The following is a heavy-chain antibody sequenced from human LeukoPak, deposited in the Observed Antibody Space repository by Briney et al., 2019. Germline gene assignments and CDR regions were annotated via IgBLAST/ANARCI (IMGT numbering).Heavy chain of an antibody. CDR2: IIPIFGTA. Sequence: ASVKVSCKASGGTSSSYAISWVRQAPGQGLEWMGGIIPIFGTANYAQKFQGRVTITTDESTSTAYMELSSLRSEDTAVYYCATTVAGYPDDYFDYWGQGTLVTVSS. D-gene: IGHD6-19*01. J-gene: IGHJ4*02. V-gene: IGHV1-69*05. CDR3: ATTVAGYPDDYFDY. CDR1: GGTSSSYA.